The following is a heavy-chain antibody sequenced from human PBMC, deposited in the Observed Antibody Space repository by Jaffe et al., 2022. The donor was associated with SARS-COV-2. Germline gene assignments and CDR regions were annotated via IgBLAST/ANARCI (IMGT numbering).Heavy chain of an antibody. CDR1: GYTFSTYW. CDR3: ARRAGYSYTYGSFDN. Sequence: EVQLVQSGAEVKKPGESLKISCKGSGYTFSTYWIGWVRQMPGKGLEWMGIIYPDDSDTRYSPSFQGQVTISADKSISTAYLQWSSLKASDTAMYYCARRAGYSYTYGSFDNWGQGTLVTVSS. D-gene: IGHD5-18*01. J-gene: IGHJ4*02. V-gene: IGHV5-51*01. CDR2: IYPDDSDT.